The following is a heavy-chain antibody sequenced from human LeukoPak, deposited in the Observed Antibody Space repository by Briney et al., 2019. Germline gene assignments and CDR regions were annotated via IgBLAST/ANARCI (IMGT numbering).Heavy chain of an antibody. CDR2: IYPGDSDT. V-gene: IGHV5-51*01. CDR1: GYSFTSYW. CDR3: ARWGAYSSGWYYFDY. D-gene: IGHD6-19*01. J-gene: IGHJ4*02. Sequence: GESLKISCKGSGYSFTSYWIGWVRQMPGKGLKWMGIIYPGDSDTRYSPSFQGQVTISADKSISTAYLQWSSLKASDTAMYYCARWGAYSSGWYYFDYWGQGTLVTVSS.